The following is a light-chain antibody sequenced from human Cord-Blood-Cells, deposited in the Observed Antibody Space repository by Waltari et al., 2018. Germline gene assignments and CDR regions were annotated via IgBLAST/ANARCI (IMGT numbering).Light chain of an antibody. CDR1: ALPKQY. CDR3: QSADSSGTWV. Sequence: SYELTQPPSVSVSPGQTARITCSGDALPKQYAYWYQQKPGQAPVLVIYKDSERPSGSTERFSGSRAGTTVTLTISGVQAEDEADYYCQSADSSGTWVFGGGTKLTVL. CDR2: KDS. V-gene: IGLV3-25*02. J-gene: IGLJ3*02.